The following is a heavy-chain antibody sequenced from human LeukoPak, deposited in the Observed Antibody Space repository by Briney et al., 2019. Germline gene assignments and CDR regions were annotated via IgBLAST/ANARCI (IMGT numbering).Heavy chain of an antibody. Sequence: SHTLSLTCAISGHSVSNNNEPWNSINQSPSRGLEWQERTYYRSKLYNDYAVSVKSPITNNPDTSKNEFSLQLNSVTPEDTAVYYCVRGAGITGLDFWGQGTLVTVSS. CDR1: GHSVSNNNEP. V-gene: IGHV6-1*01. CDR3: VRGAGITGLDF. CDR2: TYYRSKLYN. J-gene: IGHJ4*02. D-gene: IGHD1-14*01.